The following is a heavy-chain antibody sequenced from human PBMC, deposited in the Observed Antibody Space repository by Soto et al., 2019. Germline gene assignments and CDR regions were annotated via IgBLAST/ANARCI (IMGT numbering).Heavy chain of an antibody. CDR1: GYTFTSHD. CDR3: ASDMSTP. D-gene: IGHD3-16*01. J-gene: IGHJ5*02. Sequence: QVQLVQSGAEVKKPGASVKVSCKASGYTFTSHDINWMRQATGQGLEWMGWMNPNSGHTNYAQKFQGRDTMTRDTSKSTAYMELTNLRSEDTAIYYCASDMSTPWGQGTLVTVSS. CDR2: MNPNSGHT. V-gene: IGHV1-8*01.